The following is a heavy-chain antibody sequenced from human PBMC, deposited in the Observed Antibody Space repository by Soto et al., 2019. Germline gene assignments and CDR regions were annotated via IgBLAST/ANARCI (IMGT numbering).Heavy chain of an antibody. Sequence: SETLSLTCTVSGGSISSGGYYWSWIRQHPGKGLEWIGYIYYSGSTYYNPSLKSRVTISVDTSKNQFSLKLSSVTAAGTAVYYCARNGLRQYPPFDYWGRGTLVTVSS. CDR1: GGSISSGGYY. V-gene: IGHV4-31*03. CDR3: ARNGLRQYPPFDY. CDR2: IYYSGST. D-gene: IGHD4-17*01. J-gene: IGHJ4*02.